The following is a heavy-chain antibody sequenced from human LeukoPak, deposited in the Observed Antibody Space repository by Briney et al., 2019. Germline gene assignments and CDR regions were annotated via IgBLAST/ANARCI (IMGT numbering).Heavy chain of an antibody. D-gene: IGHD1-26*01. CDR2: ISSDGRTK. V-gene: IGHV3-33*01. CDR3: ARDGPGRDIDN. Sequence: PGTSLRLSCVASGFTSASGVTFSTYGWHWVRQPPGKGLVWMAVISSDGRTKHCADSVKGRFTISRDDSKKTVYLEVNSLRVEDTAVYYCARDGPGRDIDNWGQGTLVTVSS. J-gene: IGHJ4*02. CDR1: GVTFSTYG.